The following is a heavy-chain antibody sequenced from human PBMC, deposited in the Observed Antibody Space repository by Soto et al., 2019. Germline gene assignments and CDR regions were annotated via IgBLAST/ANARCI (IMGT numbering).Heavy chain of an antibody. J-gene: IGHJ4*02. D-gene: IGHD1-26*01. CDR1: GGSISSGGYY. Sequence: QVQLQESGPGLVKPSQTLSLTCTVSGGSISSGGYYWSWIRQHPGKGLEWIGYIYYSGSTYYNPSLKSRVTISVDTSKNQFSMKLSSVTAADTAVYYCARVDTSMGATCASYWGQGTLVTVSS. CDR3: ARVDTSMGATCASY. CDR2: IYYSGST. V-gene: IGHV4-31*03.